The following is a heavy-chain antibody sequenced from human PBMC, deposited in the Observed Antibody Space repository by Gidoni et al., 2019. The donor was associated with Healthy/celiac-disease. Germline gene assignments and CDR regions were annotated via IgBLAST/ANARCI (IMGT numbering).Heavy chain of an antibody. CDR2: IYHSGST. V-gene: IGHV4-30-2*01. CDR3: VGTKTTVTTVFYFDY. D-gene: IGHD4-17*01. J-gene: IGHJ4*02. CDR1: GGSINRGGYS. Sequence: QLQLQESGSRRMKPSQTLSLTCAVSGGSINRGGYSWSWIRQPPGKGLEWIGNIYHSGSTYYNPSLESRLTISVDGSKNHFSLKLNSVTAADTAVYYCVGTKTTVTTVFYFDYWGQGTLVTVSS.